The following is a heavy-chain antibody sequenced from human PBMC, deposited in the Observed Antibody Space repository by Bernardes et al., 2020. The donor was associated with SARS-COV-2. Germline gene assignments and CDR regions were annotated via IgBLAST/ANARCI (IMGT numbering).Heavy chain of an antibody. CDR2: IYDTGST. CDR3: ARHPPREWAVLGEFDY. D-gene: IGHD1-26*01. Sequence: SETLYLTCTVSRTSIGRYYGSWLRKRPGKGLDWIEYIYDTGSTNYNPSLKSRVTMSIGTSKTQFSLKLSSVTAADTAVYYCARHPPREWAVLGEFDYWGQGTLVSVSS. CDR1: RTSIGRYY. V-gene: IGHV4-59*08. J-gene: IGHJ4*02.